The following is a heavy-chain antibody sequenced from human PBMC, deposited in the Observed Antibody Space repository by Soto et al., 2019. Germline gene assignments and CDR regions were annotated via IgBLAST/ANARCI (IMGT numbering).Heavy chain of an antibody. Sequence: EVQLLESGGGLVQPGGSLRLSCAASGFTFSSYAMSWVRQAPGKGLEWVSAISCSGGSTYYADSVKGRFTISRDNSKNTQYLQINSLRAEDTAVYYCAKARRVDFWSGYYFVYWGQGTLVTVSS. CDR1: GFTFSSYA. CDR3: AKARRVDFWSGYYFVY. J-gene: IGHJ4*02. CDR2: ISCSGGST. V-gene: IGHV3-23*01. D-gene: IGHD3-3*01.